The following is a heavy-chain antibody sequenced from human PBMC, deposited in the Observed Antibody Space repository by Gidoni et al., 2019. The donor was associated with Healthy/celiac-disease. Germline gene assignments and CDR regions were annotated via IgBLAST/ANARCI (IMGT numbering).Heavy chain of an antibody. D-gene: IGHD3-22*01. V-gene: IGHV1-69*01. Sequence: QVQLVQSGAEVKKPGSSVKVSCKASGGTFSSYAISWVRQAPGQGLEWMGGIIPIFGTANYAQKFQGRVTITADESTSTAYMELSSLRSEDTAVYYCARDTYYYDSSGPDAFDIWGQGTMVTVSS. CDR3: ARDTYYYDSSGPDAFDI. CDR2: IIPIFGTA. J-gene: IGHJ3*02. CDR1: GGTFSSYA.